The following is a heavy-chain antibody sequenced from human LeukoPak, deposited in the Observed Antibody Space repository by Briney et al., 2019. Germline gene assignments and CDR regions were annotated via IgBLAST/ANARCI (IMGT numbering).Heavy chain of an antibody. J-gene: IGHJ4*02. CDR3: ARDLDSGNYFFAY. CDR2: ISSGGTYK. Sequence: GGSLRLSCAASGFTFGSYAMHWVRQAPGKGLEWVSSISSGGTYKYYADSVKGRFTISRDNAQNSLYLQMNSLRAEDSSVYYCARDLDSGNYFFAYWGQGTPVTVSS. CDR1: GFTFGSYA. D-gene: IGHD3-22*01. V-gene: IGHV3-21*01.